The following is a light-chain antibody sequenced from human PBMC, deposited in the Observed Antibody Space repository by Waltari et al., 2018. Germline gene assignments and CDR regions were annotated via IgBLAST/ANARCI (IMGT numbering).Light chain of an antibody. CDR3: SSYTSSSTPLV. CDR1: SSDVGAYNY. V-gene: IGLV2-14*03. CDR2: DVT. J-gene: IGLJ2*01. Sequence: QSALTQPASVSGSPGQSITISCTGTSSDVGAYNYVSWYQQHPGQAPKLMIYDVTSRPSGVSKRFSGCKFGNTASLTISGRQAEDEADYYCSSYTSSSTPLVFGGGTKLTVL.